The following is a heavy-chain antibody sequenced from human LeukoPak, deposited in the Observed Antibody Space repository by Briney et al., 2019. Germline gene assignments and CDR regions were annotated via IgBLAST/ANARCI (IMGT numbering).Heavy chain of an antibody. J-gene: IGHJ5*02. CDR3: ARSGYCSGGSCSYNWFDP. CDR1: GFTFSNYA. V-gene: IGHV3-64*01. D-gene: IGHD2-15*01. Sequence: GGSLRLPCAASGFTFSNYAMHWVRQAPGKGLEYVSAISSNGGNTYYANSVKGRFTISRDNSKNTLYLQMGSLRAEDMAVYYCARSGYCSGGSCSYNWFDPWGQGTLVTVSS. CDR2: ISSNGGNT.